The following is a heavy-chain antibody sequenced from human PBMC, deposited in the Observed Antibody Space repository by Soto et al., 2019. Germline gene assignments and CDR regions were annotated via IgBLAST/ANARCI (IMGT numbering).Heavy chain of an antibody. V-gene: IGHV3-23*01. J-gene: IGHJ4*02. D-gene: IGHD6-19*01. CDR1: GFTFSSYA. Sequence: EVQLLESGGGLVQPGGSLRLSCAASGFTFSSYAMSWVRQAPGKGLELVSAISGSGGSTYYADSVKGRFTISRDNSQNTLYLKMNSLRAEDTAVYYCAKDLAGAVAGRYYFDYWGQGTLFTVSS. CDR2: ISGSGGST. CDR3: AKDLAGAVAGRYYFDY.